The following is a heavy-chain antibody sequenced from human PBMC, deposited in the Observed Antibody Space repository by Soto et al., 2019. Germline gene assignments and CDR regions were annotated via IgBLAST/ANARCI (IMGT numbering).Heavy chain of an antibody. V-gene: IGHV3-23*01. CDR2: ISGSGDST. D-gene: IGHD6-19*01. J-gene: IGHJ4*02. CDR3: SRRTSGWYFDY. CDR1: GFTFSSYA. Sequence: EVQLLESGGGLVQPGGSLRLSCAASGFTFSSYAMSWVRQAPGKGLEWVSVISGSGDSTYYADSVKGRFTISRDNSKNTLYLQMNSLRAVDTAVYYCSRRTSGWYFDYWGQGTLVTFSS.